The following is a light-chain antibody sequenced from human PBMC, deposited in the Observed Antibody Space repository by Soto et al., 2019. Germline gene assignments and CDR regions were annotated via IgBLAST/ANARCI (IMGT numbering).Light chain of an antibody. CDR1: QSVNLN. J-gene: IGKJ3*01. Sequence: EIMMTQSPGTLSVSPGEGATLSCTASQSVNLNLAWYQQKPGHPPRLLLYGASTRATGIPVRFRGSGSGTEXTLTXSSLXSXXXXXXXXXXXXSXSRGTFGPGTKVEIK. CDR3: XXXXSXSRGT. V-gene: IGKV3-15*01. CDR2: GAS.